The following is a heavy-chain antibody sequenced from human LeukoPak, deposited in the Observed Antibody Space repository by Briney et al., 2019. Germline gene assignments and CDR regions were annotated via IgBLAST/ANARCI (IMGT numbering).Heavy chain of an antibody. CDR3: ARDQPRTYYYDSSGYYYEDY. CDR1: GYTFTSYG. V-gene: IGHV1-18*01. Sequence: ASVKVSRKASGYTFTSYGISWVRQAPGQGLEWMGWISAYNGNTNYAQKLQGRVTMTTDTSTSTAYMELRSLRSDDTAVYYCARDQPRTYYYDSSGYYYEDYWGQGTLVTVSS. J-gene: IGHJ4*02. CDR2: ISAYNGNT. D-gene: IGHD3-22*01.